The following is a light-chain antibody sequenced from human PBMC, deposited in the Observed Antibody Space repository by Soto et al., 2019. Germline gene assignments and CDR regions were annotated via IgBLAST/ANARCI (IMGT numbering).Light chain of an antibody. Sequence: TQSAGALSLSPGERATLSCRARQSISSYLNWYQQKPGKATKLMIYDDSNLESGVTSRFSGSGSGTELSLTTSSLQAHDSATSYSSHYSTSSWTFAQGTKVDI. CDR3: SHYSTSSWT. V-gene: IGKV1-5*01. J-gene: IGKJ1*01. CDR2: DDS. CDR1: QSISSY.